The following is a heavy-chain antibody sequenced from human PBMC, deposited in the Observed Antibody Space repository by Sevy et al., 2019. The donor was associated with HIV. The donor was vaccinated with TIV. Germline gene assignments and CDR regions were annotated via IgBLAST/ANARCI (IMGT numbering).Heavy chain of an antibody. CDR1: GGSISSYY. Sequence: SETLSLTCTVSGGSISSYYWSWIRQPAGKGLEWIGRIYTSGSTNYNPSLKSRVTMSVDTSKNQFSLKLSSVTAADTAVYYCARDGMVRRVTGDYYYYGMNVWGQGTTVTVSS. V-gene: IGHV4-4*07. D-gene: IGHD3-10*01. J-gene: IGHJ6*02. CDR2: IYTSGST. CDR3: ARDGMVRRVTGDYYYYGMNV.